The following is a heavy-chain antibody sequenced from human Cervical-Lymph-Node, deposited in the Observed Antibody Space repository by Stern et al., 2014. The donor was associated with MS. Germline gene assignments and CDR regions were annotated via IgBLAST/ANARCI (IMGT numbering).Heavy chain of an antibody. CDR1: GFSLSTYGVG. V-gene: IGHV2-5*02. CDR3: AHKADITQGSFDI. Sequence: QVTLRESGPTLVKPTQTLTLTCHFSGFSLSTYGVGVGWIRQPPGKALEWLALIYWDDDKRYSPSLNSRLSLTKGTSENQVGLTMSNLDPVDTATYYCAHKADITQGSFDIWGQGTMVTVSS. CDR2: IYWDDDK. J-gene: IGHJ3*02. D-gene: IGHD1-14*01.